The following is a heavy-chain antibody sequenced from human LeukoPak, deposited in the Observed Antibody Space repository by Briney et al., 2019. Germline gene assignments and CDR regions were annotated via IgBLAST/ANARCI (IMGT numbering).Heavy chain of an antibody. D-gene: IGHD1-26*01. CDR2: IKEDGSEK. J-gene: IGHJ6*03. Sequence: GGSLRLSCAASGFTFNSYWMSWVRQAPGKGLEWVANIKEDGSEKYYADSLKGRFTISRDNAKNSLYLQMNSLRAEDTAVYYCARAYSGRYGLGYYYMDVWGKGTTVTISS. CDR1: GFTFNSYW. V-gene: IGHV3-7*01. CDR3: ARAYSGRYGLGYYYMDV.